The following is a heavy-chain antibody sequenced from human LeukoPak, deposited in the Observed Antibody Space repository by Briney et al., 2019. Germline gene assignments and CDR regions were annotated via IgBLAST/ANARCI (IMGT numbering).Heavy chain of an antibody. D-gene: IGHD3-3*01. Sequence: VASVRVSCKASGYTFTSYDINWVRQATGQGLEWMGWINPNSGNTGYAQRFQGRVTMTRSTSISTAYMELTSLRSEDTAVYYCARGPPHYDFWSGYIAGRYYYYYYGMDVWGQGTTVTVSS. V-gene: IGHV1-8*01. J-gene: IGHJ6*02. CDR3: ARGPPHYDFWSGYIAGRYYYYYYGMDV. CDR2: INPNSGNT. CDR1: GYTFTSYD.